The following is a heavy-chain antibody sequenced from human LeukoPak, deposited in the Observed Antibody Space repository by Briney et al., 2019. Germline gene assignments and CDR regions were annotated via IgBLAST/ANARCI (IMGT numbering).Heavy chain of an antibody. CDR3: AKDEYYYDSSGTFSPMDY. V-gene: IGHV3-23*01. CDR1: GFTFSSYA. J-gene: IGHJ4*02. Sequence: GGSLRLSCAASGFTFSSYAMSWVRQAPGKGLEWVSAISGSGGSTYYADSVKGRFTISRDNSKNTLYLQMNSLRAEDTAVYYCAKDEYYYDSSGTFSPMDYWGQGTLVTVSS. D-gene: IGHD3-22*01. CDR2: ISGSGGST.